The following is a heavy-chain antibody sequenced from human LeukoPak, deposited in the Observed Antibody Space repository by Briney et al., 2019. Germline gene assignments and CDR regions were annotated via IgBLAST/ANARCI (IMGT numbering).Heavy chain of an antibody. CDR2: IRNKANSYET. V-gene: IGHV3-73*01. D-gene: IGHD2-8*01. CDR3: TRLGYCTNGVCYFDY. Sequence: PGGSLRLSCAASGFTFSGSAMHWVRQASGKGLEWVGRIRNKANSYETAYAASVKGRFTISRDDSKNTAYLQMNSLKTEDTAVYYCTRLGYCTNGVCYFDYWGQGTLVTVSS. J-gene: IGHJ4*02. CDR1: GFTFSGSA.